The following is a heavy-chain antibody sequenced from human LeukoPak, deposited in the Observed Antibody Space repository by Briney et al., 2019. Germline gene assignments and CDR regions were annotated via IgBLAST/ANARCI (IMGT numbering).Heavy chain of an antibody. J-gene: IGHJ3*01. D-gene: IGHD7-27*01. CDR1: GFTFTSYS. CDR2: ISSSISTI. CDR3: ASEILGYDAFDF. V-gene: IGHV3-48*04. Sequence: GSLRLSCAASGFTFTSYSMNWVRQAPGKGLEWVSYISSSISTIYCADSVKGRFTISRGNAKNSLYLQMNSLRAEDTAIYYCASEILGYDAFDFWGQGTMVTVSS.